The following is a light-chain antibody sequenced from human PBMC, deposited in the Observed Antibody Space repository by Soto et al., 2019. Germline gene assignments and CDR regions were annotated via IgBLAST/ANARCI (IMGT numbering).Light chain of an antibody. J-gene: IGKJ1*01. CDR1: QSVSSSY. CDR2: GGS. V-gene: IGKV3-15*01. CDR3: QQYDKWPRT. Sequence: PGERVTLSCRASQSVSSSYLTWYQQKPGQSPRLLIYGGSARATGIPARFSGGGSGAEYTLTISSLQSEDFAVYYCQQYDKWPRTFGQGTKVDI.